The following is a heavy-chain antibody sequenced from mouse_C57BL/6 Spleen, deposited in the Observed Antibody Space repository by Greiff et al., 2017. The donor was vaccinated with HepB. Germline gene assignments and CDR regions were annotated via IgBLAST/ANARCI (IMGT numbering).Heavy chain of an antibody. CDR3: AREGGQLRPLYAMDY. CDR1: GYTFTSYW. Sequence: QVQLKQPGAELVKPGASVKLSCKASGYTFTSYWMHWVKQRPGQGLEWIGMIHPNSGSTNYNEKFKSKATLTVDKSSSTAYMQLSSLTSEDSAVYYCAREGGQLRPLYAMDYWGQGTSVTVSS. V-gene: IGHV1-64*01. D-gene: IGHD3-2*02. J-gene: IGHJ4*01. CDR2: IHPNSGST.